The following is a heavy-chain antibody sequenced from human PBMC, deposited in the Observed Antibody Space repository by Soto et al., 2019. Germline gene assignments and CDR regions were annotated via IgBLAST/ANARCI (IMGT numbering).Heavy chain of an antibody. D-gene: IGHD2-21*02. J-gene: IGHJ6*02. CDR3: ARLVTASYYYGTDV. Sequence: SETLSLTCTVSGGSISSGDYYWSWIRQPPGKGLEWIGYIYYSGSTYYNPSLKSRVTISVDTSKNQFSLKLSSVTAADTAVYYCARLVTASYYYGTDVWGQGTKVTV. V-gene: IGHV4-30-4*01. CDR1: GGSISSGDYY. CDR2: IYYSGST.